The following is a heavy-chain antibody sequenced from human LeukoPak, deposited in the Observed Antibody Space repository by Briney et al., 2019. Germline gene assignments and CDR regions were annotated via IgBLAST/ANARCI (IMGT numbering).Heavy chain of an antibody. D-gene: IGHD2-21*02. V-gene: IGHV3-30-3*01. Sequence: GGSLRLSCAASGFTFSNYAMNWVRQAPGKGLEWVATVSFDGADKYYTDAVTGRFTISRDSSKDTLYLQLDSLRTEDTALYSCARDSWYWCGHDCCSVDYWGQGTLVTVSS. J-gene: IGHJ4*02. CDR3: ARDSWYWCGHDCCSVDY. CDR1: GFTFSNYA. CDR2: VSFDGADK.